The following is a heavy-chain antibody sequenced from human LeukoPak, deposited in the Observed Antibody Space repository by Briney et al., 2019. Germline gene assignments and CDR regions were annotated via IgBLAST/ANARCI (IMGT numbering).Heavy chain of an antibody. V-gene: IGHV3-48*03. J-gene: IGHJ4*02. CDR3: ARAQGGYSYGYGDY. D-gene: IGHD5-18*01. CDR2: INSGGSPI. Sequence: GGSLRLSCAAFGFTFNTYEMIWVRQAPGKGLEWLSYINSGGSPIYYADSLKGRFTISRDNAKNSLFLQMNSLRAEDTAVYYCARAQGGYSYGYGDYWGPGTLVTVSS. CDR1: GFTFNTYE.